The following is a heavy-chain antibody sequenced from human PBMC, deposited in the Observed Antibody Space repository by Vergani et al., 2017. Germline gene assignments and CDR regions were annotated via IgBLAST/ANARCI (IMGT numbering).Heavy chain of an antibody. Sequence: QLQLQESGPGLVKPSETLSLTCTVSGGSISSSSYYWGWIRQPPGKGLEWIGSIYYSGSTYYNPSLKSRVTISVDTSKNQFSLKLSSVTAADTAVYYCARRLQYGSGSQIIDYWGQGTLVTVSS. CDR1: GGSISSSSYY. D-gene: IGHD3-10*01. CDR3: ARRLQYGSGSQIIDY. J-gene: IGHJ4*02. CDR2: IYYSGST. V-gene: IGHV4-39*01.